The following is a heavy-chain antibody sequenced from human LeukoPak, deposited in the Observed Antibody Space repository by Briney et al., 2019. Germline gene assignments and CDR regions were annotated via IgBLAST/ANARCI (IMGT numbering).Heavy chain of an antibody. CDR1: GFTFSSYW. D-gene: IGHD3-10*01. CDR2: INSDGSST. J-gene: IGHJ4*02. CDR3: ARDRAEPGDPIDY. V-gene: IGHV3-74*01. Sequence: PGGSLRLSCAASGFTFSSYWMHWVRQAPGKGLVWVSRINSDGSSTSYADSVKGRFTISSDNAKYTLYLQMNRPRAEDTAVYYYARDRAEPGDPIDYWGQGTLVTVSS.